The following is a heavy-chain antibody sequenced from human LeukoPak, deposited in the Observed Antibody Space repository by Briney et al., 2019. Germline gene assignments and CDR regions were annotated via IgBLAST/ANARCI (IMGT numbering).Heavy chain of an antibody. Sequence: SETLSLTCAVYGGSFSGYYWSWIRQPPGKGLEWIGEINHSGSINYNPSLKSRVTISVDTSKNQFSLKLSPVTAADTAVYYCARGQKVKGSPNWFDPWGQGPWSPSPQ. CDR2: INHSGSI. CDR1: GGSFSGYY. CDR3: ARGQKVKGSPNWFDP. D-gene: IGHD6-13*01. J-gene: IGHJ5*02. V-gene: IGHV4-34*01.